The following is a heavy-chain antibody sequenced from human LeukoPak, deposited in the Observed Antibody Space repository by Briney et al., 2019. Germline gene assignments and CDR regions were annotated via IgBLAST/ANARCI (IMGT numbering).Heavy chain of an antibody. CDR1: AGSISNTNYY. J-gene: IGHJ4*02. CDR3: ATTWKYTTSSVDH. CDR2: IYYCGST. Sequence: PSQTLSLTCTVSAGSISNTNYYWGWIRQPPGKGLEWIGSIYYCGSTQYNPSLKGRVSISIDTPKNQFSLKLSSVTAADTAVYFCATTWKYTTSSVDHWGQGTLVTVSS. V-gene: IGHV4-39*01. D-gene: IGHD6-6*01.